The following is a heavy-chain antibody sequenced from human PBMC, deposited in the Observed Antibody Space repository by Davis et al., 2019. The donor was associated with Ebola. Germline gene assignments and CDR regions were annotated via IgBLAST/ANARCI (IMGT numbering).Heavy chain of an antibody. CDR1: GGSFSGYY. J-gene: IGHJ6*02. V-gene: IGHV4-34*01. CDR3: ASLCVGSCYTVRYYYYGIDV. D-gene: IGHD2-15*01. CDR2: INHSGST. Sequence: SETLSLTCAVYGGSFSGYYWSWIRQPPGKGLEWVGEINHSGSTNYNPSLKSRVTVSVDTSTNQFSLKLSSVTAADTAVYYCASLCVGSCYTVRYYYYGIDVWGQGTTVTVSS.